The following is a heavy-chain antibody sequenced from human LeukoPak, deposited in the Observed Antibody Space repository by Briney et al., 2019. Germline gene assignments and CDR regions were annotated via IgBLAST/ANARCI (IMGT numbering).Heavy chain of an antibody. CDR1: GFTFSSYS. CDR3: ARVTECSGGSCYLPVGFSPGEGAFDI. V-gene: IGHV3-48*04. D-gene: IGHD2-15*01. CDR2: ISSSSSTI. J-gene: IGHJ3*02. Sequence: PGGSLRLSCAASGFTFSSYSMNWVRQAPGKGLEWVSYISSSSSTIYYADSVKGRFTISRDNAKNSLYLQMNSLRAEDTAVYYCARVTECSGGSCYLPVGFSPGEGAFDIWGQGTMVTVSS.